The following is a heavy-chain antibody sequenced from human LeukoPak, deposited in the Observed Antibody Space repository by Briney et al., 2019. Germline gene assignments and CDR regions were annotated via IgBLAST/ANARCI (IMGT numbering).Heavy chain of an antibody. CDR3: ARARLVAEWWLDP. CDR2: IYASGST. CDR1: GGSISSYY. D-gene: IGHD3-3*01. V-gene: IGHV4-4*07. Sequence: PSETLSLTCTVSGGSISSYYWIWIRQPAGKGLEWIGRIYASGSTNYNPSLKSRVTMSVDTYKSQFSLRLSSVTAADTAVYYCARARLVAEWWLDPWGQGTLVTVSS. J-gene: IGHJ5*02.